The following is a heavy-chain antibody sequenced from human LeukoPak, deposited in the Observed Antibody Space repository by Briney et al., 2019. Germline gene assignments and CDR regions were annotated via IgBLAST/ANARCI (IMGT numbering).Heavy chain of an antibody. D-gene: IGHD6-13*01. Sequence: GASVKVSCKASGYTFTGYYMHWVRQAPGQGLEWMGWINPNSGGTNYAQKFQGWVTMTRDTSISTAYMELSRLRSDDTAVYYCARAARSDRKQLVLYYWGQGTLVTVSS. CDR1: GYTFTGYY. J-gene: IGHJ4*02. CDR2: INPNSGGT. CDR3: ARAARSDRKQLVLYY. V-gene: IGHV1-2*04.